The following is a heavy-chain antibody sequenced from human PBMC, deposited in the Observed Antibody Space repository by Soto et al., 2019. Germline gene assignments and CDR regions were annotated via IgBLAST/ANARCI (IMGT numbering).Heavy chain of an antibody. V-gene: IGHV4-4*07. D-gene: IGHD1-1*01. CDR3: VRDGTKTLRDWFDH. CDR1: GASISGFY. J-gene: IGHJ5*02. CDR2: IYATGTT. Sequence: XETLSLTCTVSGASISGFYWSWIRKSAGKGLDWIGRIYATGTTDYNPSLKSRVMMSVDTSKKQFSLKLRSVTAADTAVYYCVRDGTKTLRDWFDHWGQGISVTVSS.